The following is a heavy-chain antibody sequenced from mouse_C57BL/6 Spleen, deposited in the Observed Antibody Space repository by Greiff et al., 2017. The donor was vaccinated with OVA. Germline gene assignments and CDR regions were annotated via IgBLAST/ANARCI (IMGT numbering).Heavy chain of an antibody. V-gene: IGHV2-4*01. CDR1: GFSLTSYG. D-gene: IGHD1-1*01. CDR2: IWSGGST. CDR3: AKTALITTVVSGYYAMDY. J-gene: IGHJ4*01. Sequence: VKLMESGPGLVQPSQSLSITCTVSGFSLTSYGVHWVRQPPGKGLEWLGVIWSGGSTDYNAAFISRLSISKDNSKSQVFFKMNSLQADDTAIYYCAKTALITTVVSGYYAMDYWGQGTSVTVSS.